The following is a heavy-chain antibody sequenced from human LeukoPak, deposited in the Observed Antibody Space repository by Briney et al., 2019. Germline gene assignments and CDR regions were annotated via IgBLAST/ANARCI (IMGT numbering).Heavy chain of an antibody. CDR1: GYTFTSYD. CDR2: MNPNSGNT. V-gene: IGHV1-8*01. J-gene: IGHJ4*02. CDR3: AREPSLNSSSSYNF. D-gene: IGHD6-6*01. Sequence: ASVKVSCKASGYTFTSYDINWVRQATGQGLEWMGWMNPNSGNTGYAQKFQGRVTMTRDTSITTAYMELSSLSSEDTAIYYCAREPSLNSSSSYNFWGQGTLVTVSS.